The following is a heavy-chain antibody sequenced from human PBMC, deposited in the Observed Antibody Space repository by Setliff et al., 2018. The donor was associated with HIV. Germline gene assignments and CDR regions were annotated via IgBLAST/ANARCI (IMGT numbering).Heavy chain of an antibody. Sequence: LSLTCAVYGGSFSGYYWSWIRQSPGLGLEWIGDITQSGSTTYNPSLKSRVIISVDTSKNQFSLKMFSVTAADTAVYYCVGRLTYYDFWSGFYNYWGQGTLVTVSS. CDR2: ITQSGST. D-gene: IGHD3-3*01. V-gene: IGHV4-34*09. CDR1: GGSFSGYY. J-gene: IGHJ4*02. CDR3: VGRLTYYDFWSGFYNY.